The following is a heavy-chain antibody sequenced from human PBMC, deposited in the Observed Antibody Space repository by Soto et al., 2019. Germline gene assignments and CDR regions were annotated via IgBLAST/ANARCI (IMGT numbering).Heavy chain of an antibody. D-gene: IGHD2-15*01. Sequence: VESGGDVVQPGRSLRLSCAASGFGFGSFGMHWVRQAPGQGLEWLAFISRDGLNTFYADSVRGRFTLSRDYSKSTMYLQMSALRDDDTALYYCARGSLSFDVDSWGRGTLVTVSS. CDR1: GFGFGSFG. J-gene: IGHJ4*02. CDR2: ISRDGLNT. CDR3: ARGSLSFDVDS. V-gene: IGHV3-30*03.